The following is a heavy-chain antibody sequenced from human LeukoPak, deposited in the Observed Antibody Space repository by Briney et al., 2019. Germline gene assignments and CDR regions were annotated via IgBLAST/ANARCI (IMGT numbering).Heavy chain of an antibody. D-gene: IGHD5-18*01. CDR3: AKDKPGYSYGLH. J-gene: IGHJ4*02. CDR1: GFTFSSYG. CDR2: ISGSGGST. Sequence: GGSLRLSWAASGFTFSSYGMHWVRQAPGEGLEGVSAISGSGGSTYYADSVKGRFTISRDNAKNTLYLQMNSLRAEDTAVYYCAKDKPGYSYGLHWGQGTLVTVSS. V-gene: IGHV3-23*01.